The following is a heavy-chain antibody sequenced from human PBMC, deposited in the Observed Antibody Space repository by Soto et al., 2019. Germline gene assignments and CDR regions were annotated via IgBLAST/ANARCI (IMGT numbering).Heavy chain of an antibody. CDR1: GDSISSSNW. V-gene: IGHV4-4*02. D-gene: IGHD1-26*01. CDR3: ARVSSGSYRTFDC. J-gene: IGHJ4*02. CDR2: IYHSGST. Sequence: QVQLQESGPGLVKPSGTLSLTCAVSGDSISSSNWWSWVRQSPGKGLEWIGEIYHSGSTNYNPSLTSQVTISVDKSKNHFSLTLSSGTAAVTALYYCARVSSGSYRTFDCWGQGTLVTVSS.